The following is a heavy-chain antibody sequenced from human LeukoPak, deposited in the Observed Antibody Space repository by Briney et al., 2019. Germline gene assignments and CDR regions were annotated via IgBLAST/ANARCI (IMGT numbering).Heavy chain of an antibody. CDR3: ARVQKVLQEGYYYYMDV. V-gene: IGHV4-59*01. J-gene: IGHJ6*03. CDR2: IYYSGST. Sequence: SETLSLTCTVSGGSISSYYWRWLRQPPGKGLEWIGYIYYSGSTNYNPSLKSRVTISVDTSKNQFSLKLSSVTAADTAVYYCARVQKVLQEGYYYYMDVWGKGTTVTVSS. D-gene: IGHD3-10*01. CDR1: GGSISSYY.